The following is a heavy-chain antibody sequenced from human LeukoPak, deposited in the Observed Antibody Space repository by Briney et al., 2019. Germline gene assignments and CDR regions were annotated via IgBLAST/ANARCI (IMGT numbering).Heavy chain of an antibody. V-gene: IGHV3-23*01. D-gene: IGHD4-17*01. CDR2: ISWNSDSI. CDR3: AKGVHSMTTVTTGNDY. J-gene: IGHJ4*02. Sequence: PGGSLRLSCAASGFTFSSYAMSWVRQAPGKGLEWVSGISWNSDSIGYADSVKGRFTVSRDNSKNTLYLQMNSLRAEDTAVYYCAKGVHSMTTVTTGNDYWGQGTLVTVSS. CDR1: GFTFSSYA.